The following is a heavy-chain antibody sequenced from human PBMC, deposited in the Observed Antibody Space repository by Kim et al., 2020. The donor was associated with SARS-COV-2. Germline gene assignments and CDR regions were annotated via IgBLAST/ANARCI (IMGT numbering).Heavy chain of an antibody. CDR3: ATLRDCSGGSCYYYDMDV. CDR1: GLTFSSYA. D-gene: IGHD2-15*01. CDR2: ISHDGSNK. Sequence: GGSLRLSCAVSGLTFSSYAMHWVRQAPGKGLEWVAVISHDGSNKNYADSVKGRFSISRDNSKNTLYLQMNSLRAEDTALYYCATLRDCSGGSCYYYDMDV. J-gene: IGHJ6*03. V-gene: IGHV3-30-3*01.